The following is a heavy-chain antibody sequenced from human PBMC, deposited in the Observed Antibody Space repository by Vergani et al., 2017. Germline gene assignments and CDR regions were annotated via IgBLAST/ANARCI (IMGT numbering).Heavy chain of an antibody. Sequence: QVQLQQWGAGLLKPSETLSLTCAVYGGSFSGYYWSWIRQPPGKGLEWIGEINHSGSTNYNPSLKSRVTISVDTSKNQFSLKLSSVTAADTAVYYCARSSPLGAFDIRGQGTMVTVSS. D-gene: IGHD7-27*01. CDR2: INHSGST. V-gene: IGHV4-34*01. J-gene: IGHJ3*02. CDR3: ARSSPLGAFDI. CDR1: GGSFSGYY.